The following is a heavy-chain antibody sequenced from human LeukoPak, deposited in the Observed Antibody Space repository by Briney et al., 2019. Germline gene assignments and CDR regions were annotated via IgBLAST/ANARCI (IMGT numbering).Heavy chain of an antibody. V-gene: IGHV3-21*01. CDR1: GFTFSSYS. CDR2: ISSSSSYS. D-gene: IGHD4-23*01. J-gene: IGHJ3*02. Sequence: GGSLRLSCAASGFTFSSYSMNWVRQAPGKGLECVSSISSSSSYSYYVDSVKGRFTISRDNAKNSLYLQMNSLRVEDTAVHYCATLGNSEGGAFDIWGQETMVTVSS. CDR3: ATLGNSEGGAFDI.